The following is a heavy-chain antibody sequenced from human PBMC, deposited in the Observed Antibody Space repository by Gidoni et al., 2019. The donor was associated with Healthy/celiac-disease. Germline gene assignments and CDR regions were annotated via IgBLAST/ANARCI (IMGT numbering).Heavy chain of an antibody. D-gene: IGHD2-2*01. CDR1: GGSIRSGDSY. V-gene: IGHV4-30-4*01. CDR2: IYYSGST. CDR3: CSSTSCSRGYRMDV. Sequence: QVQLQESGPGLVTPSQTLSLTCTVSGGSIRSGDSYWSWIRQPPGQGLGWIVYIYYSGSTYYNPSLKSRVTVSVDTSKNQFSLKLSSVYYCARHRGWYCSSTSCSRGYRMDVWGQGTTVTVSS. J-gene: IGHJ6*02.